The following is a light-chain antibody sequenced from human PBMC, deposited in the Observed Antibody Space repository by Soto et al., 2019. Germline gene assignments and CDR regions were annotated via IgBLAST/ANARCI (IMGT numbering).Light chain of an antibody. CDR2: SND. CDR1: SSNIGTNY. Sequence: QLVLTQPPSASGTPGQRVTISCSGSSSNIGTNYVSWYQQLPGTAPKLLIYSNDQRPSGVPDRFSGSKSGTSASLVISALRSEDGADYYCAAWDDSLSGPVFGGGTKLTVL. V-gene: IGLV1-47*02. J-gene: IGLJ3*02. CDR3: AAWDDSLSGPV.